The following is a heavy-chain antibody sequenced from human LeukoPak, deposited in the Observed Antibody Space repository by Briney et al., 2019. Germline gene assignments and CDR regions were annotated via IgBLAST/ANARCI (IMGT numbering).Heavy chain of an antibody. J-gene: IGHJ4*02. CDR2: ISSTSTYI. V-gene: IGHV3-21*01. CDR3: TRDEDEELVRDY. D-gene: IGHD6-13*01. Sequence: GGSLRLSCAASGFIFSRYTMNWVRQAPGKGLEWVSSISSTSTYIHYADSVKGRFTISRDNAKKSLYLQMNSLRADNTAVYYCTRDEDEELVRDYWGQGTLVTVSS. CDR1: GFIFSRYT.